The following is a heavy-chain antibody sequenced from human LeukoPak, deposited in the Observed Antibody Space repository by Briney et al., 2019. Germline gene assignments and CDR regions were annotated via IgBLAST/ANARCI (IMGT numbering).Heavy chain of an antibody. Sequence: RGSLRLSCAASGFTFSSYEMNWVRQAPGKGLEWVSYISSSGSTIYYADSVEGRFTISRDNAKNSLYLQMNSLRAEDTAVYYCAREGRDAFDIWGQGTMVTVSS. V-gene: IGHV3-48*03. J-gene: IGHJ3*02. CDR1: GFTFSSYE. CDR3: AREGRDAFDI. CDR2: ISSSGSTI.